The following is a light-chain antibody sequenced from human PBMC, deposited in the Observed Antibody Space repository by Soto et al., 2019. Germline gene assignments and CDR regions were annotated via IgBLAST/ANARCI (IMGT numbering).Light chain of an antibody. CDR1: SSDVGGYNY. J-gene: IGLJ1*01. CDR2: DVS. V-gene: IGLV2-14*03. Sequence: QSVLTQPASVSGSPGQSITLSCTETSSDVGGYNYVSWYQHHPGKAPKLIIYDVSNRPSGVSNRFSGSKSGNTASLTISGLQPEDEADYYCSSYTTSNTRQIVFGTGTKATVL. CDR3: SSYTTSNTRQIV.